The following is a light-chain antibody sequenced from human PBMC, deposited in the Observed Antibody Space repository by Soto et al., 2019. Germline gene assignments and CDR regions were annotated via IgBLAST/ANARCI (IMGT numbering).Light chain of an antibody. J-gene: IGLJ1*01. CDR2: DIA. CDR3: VSFTTKKSYV. CDR1: SSDIGAYIF. Sequence: QSALTQPASVSGSPGQSITISCTGTSSDIGAYIFVSWYQQHPGKAPKLIIYDIANRPSGVSYRFSGSKSANTASLTISGLLADDEADYYCVSFTTKKSYVFGTGTKLTVL. V-gene: IGLV2-14*03.